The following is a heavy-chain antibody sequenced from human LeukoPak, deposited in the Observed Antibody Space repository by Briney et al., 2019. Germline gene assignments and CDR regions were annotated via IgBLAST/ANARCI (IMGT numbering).Heavy chain of an antibody. CDR2: IGTNVDRT. D-gene: IGHD3-22*01. CDR1: GFTFSSYA. J-gene: IGHJ4*02. Sequence: GGSLRLSCVASGFTFSSYAMSWVRQAPGKRLEWVSIIGTNVDRTFYADFVKGRFTISRDNSKNTLYLHMNSLRVEDTAVYYCVKDLARYYDTSGYEYFYYWGQGTLVSVSS. CDR3: VKDLARYYDTSGYEYFYY. V-gene: IGHV3-23*01.